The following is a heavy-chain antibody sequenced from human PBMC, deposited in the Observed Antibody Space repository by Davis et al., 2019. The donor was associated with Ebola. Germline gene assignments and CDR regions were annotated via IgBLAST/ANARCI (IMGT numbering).Heavy chain of an antibody. V-gene: IGHV3-30-3*01. CDR2: ISYDGSNK. J-gene: IGHJ3*02. CDR1: GFTFSSYA. D-gene: IGHD6-13*01. Sequence: PGGSLRLSCAASGFTFSSYAMHWVRQAPGKGLEWVAVISYDGSNKYYADSVKGRFTISRDNSKNTLYLQMNSLRAEDTAVYYCARDLRVGQQLVDAFDIWGQGTMVTVSS. CDR3: ARDLRVGQQLVDAFDI.